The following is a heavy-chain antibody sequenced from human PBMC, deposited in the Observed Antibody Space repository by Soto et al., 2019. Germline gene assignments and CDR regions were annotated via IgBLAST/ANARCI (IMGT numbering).Heavy chain of an antibody. Sequence: GGSLRLSCAASGFTFSSYAMSWVRQAPGKGLEGVAAISGSGGSTYYADSVKGRFTISRDNSKNTLYLQMNSLRAEDTAVYYCAKQHEGLLRDFEWLLNWFDPWGQGTLITV. V-gene: IGHV3-23*01. D-gene: IGHD3-9*01. CDR2: ISGSGGST. CDR1: GFTFSSYA. CDR3: AKQHEGLLRDFEWLLNWFDP. J-gene: IGHJ5*02.